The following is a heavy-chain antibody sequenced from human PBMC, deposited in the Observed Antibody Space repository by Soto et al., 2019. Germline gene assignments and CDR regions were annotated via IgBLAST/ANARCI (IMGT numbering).Heavy chain of an antibody. CDR1: GFTFSSYS. J-gene: IGHJ4*02. Sequence: EVQLVESGGGLVKPGGSLRLSCAASGFTFSSYSINWVRQAPGKGLEWVSSISSSSSYIYYADSVKGRFTISRDNAKNSLYLQMNSLRAEDTSVYYCARAAVAYDYGACSFDYWGQGTLVTVSS. CDR2: ISSSSSYI. V-gene: IGHV3-21*01. D-gene: IGHD4-17*01. CDR3: ARAAVAYDYGACSFDY.